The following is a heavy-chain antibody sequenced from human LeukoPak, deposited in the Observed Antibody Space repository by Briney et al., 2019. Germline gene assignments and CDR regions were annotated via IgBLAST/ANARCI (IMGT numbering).Heavy chain of an antibody. D-gene: IGHD3-3*01. J-gene: IGHJ4*02. CDR1: GGTFSSYA. CDR3: ARAMYHSYYDFWSGYHTPDYFDY. CDR2: MNPNSGNT. Sequence: ASVKVSCKASGGTFSSYAISWVRQATGQGLEWMGWMNPNSGNTGYAQKFQGRVTMTRNTSISTAYMELSSLRSEDTAVYYCARAMYHSYYDFWSGYHTPDYFDYWGQGTLVTVSS. V-gene: IGHV1-8*02.